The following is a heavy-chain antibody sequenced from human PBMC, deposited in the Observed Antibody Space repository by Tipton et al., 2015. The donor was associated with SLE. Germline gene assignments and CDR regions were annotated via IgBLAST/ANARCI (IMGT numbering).Heavy chain of an antibody. CDR3: ARRFGAWGSGGFDL. J-gene: IGHJ3*01. V-gene: IGHV1-18*04. CDR1: GYIFTNYG. Sequence: QSGPEVKKPGASVKVSCKASGYIFTNYGFSWVRQAPGQGLEWMGWISPYNGNTDYAQNVKDRVTMTADTLTTTAYMELRSLTSDDTAIYFCARRFGAWGSGGFDLWGQGTVVTVSS. D-gene: IGHD3-10*01. CDR2: ISPYNGNT.